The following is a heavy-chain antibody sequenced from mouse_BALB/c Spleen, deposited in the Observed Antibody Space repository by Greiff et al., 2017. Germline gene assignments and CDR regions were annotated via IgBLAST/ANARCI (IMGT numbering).Heavy chain of an antibody. CDR2: IWSGGST. D-gene: IGHD1-1*01. CDR1: GFSLTSYG. CDR3: ARSYYGSSLWYFDV. V-gene: IGHV2-2*02. J-gene: IGHJ1*01. Sequence: VQLQESGPGLVQPSQSLSITCTVSGFSLTSYGVHWVRQSPGKGLEWLGVIWSGGSTDYNAAFISRLSISKDNSKSQVFFKMNSLQANDTAMYYCARSYYGSSLWYFDVWGAGTTVTVSS.